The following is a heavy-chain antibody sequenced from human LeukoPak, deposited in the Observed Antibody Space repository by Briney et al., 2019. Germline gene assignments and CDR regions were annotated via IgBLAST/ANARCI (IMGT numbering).Heavy chain of an antibody. J-gene: IGHJ5*02. Sequence: GASVKVSCKASGGTFSSYAINWVRQATGQGLEWMGWMNPNSGNTGYAQKFQGRVTMTRNTSISTAYMELSSLRSEDTAVYYCARRRYSSSWYWFDPWGQGTLVTVSS. CDR3: ARRRYSSSWYWFDP. D-gene: IGHD6-13*01. V-gene: IGHV1-8*02. CDR1: GGTFSSYA. CDR2: MNPNSGNT.